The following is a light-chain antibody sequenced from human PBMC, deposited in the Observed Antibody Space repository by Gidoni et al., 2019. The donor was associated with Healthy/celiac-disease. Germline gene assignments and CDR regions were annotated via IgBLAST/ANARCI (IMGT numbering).Light chain of an antibody. CDR2: AAS. V-gene: IGKV1-39*01. CDR3: QQSYSTPFT. J-gene: IGKJ3*01. Sequence: DIQMTQSPSSLSASVGDRVTITCRASQSISSYLNWYQQKPGKAPKFLIYAASSLQSGVPSRFSGSGSWTDFTLTIRSLQPEYFATYYCQQSYSTPFTFGPXTKVDIK. CDR1: QSISSY.